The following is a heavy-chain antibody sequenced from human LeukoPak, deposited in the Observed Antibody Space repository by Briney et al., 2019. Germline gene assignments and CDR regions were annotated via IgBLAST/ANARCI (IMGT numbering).Heavy chain of an antibody. CDR1: GYTFTSYD. D-gene: IGHD3-22*01. CDR3: ARGYDSSGYYYVVNWFDP. CDR2: MNPNSGNT. V-gene: IGHV1-8*01. J-gene: IGHJ5*02. Sequence: ASVKVSCKASGYTFTSYDINWVRQATGQGLEWMGWMNPNSGNTGYAQKFQGRVTMTRNTSISTACMELSSLRSEDTAVYYCARGYDSSGYYYVVNWFDPWGQGTLVTVSS.